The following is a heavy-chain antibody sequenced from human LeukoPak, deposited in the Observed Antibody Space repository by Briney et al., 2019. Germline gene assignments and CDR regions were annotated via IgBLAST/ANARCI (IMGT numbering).Heavy chain of an antibody. CDR2: INPDDGGS. Sequence: GGSLRLSCQASGFAFSNYAMSWVRQAPGKGLEWVSSINPDDGGSFFANSVKGRFTISRDDSRSVVYLQMNSLRAEDTAVYYCARSGVATCHYWGQGILVTVSS. CDR3: ARSGVATCHY. V-gene: IGHV3-23*01. CDR1: GFAFSNYA. D-gene: IGHD2-15*01. J-gene: IGHJ4*02.